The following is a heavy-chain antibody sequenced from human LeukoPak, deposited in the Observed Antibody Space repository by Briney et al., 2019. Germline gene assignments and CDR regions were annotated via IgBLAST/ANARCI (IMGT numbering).Heavy chain of an antibody. CDR2: ISSSSYT. CDR3: ARALAAVFKHFDY. Sequence: PGGSLRLSCAASGFTFSDYYMSWIRQAPGKGLEWVSYISSSSYTNYADSVKGRFTISRDNAKNSLYLQMNSLRAEDTAVYYCARALAAVFKHFDYWGRGTLVTVSS. V-gene: IGHV3-11*06. J-gene: IGHJ4*02. CDR1: GFTFSDYY. D-gene: IGHD6-13*01.